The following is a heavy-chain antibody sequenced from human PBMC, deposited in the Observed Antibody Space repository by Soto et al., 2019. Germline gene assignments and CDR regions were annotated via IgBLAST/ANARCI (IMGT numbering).Heavy chain of an antibody. CDR3: ARGWFGEFMYYFDY. CDR2: ISAHNGNT. D-gene: IGHD3-10*01. V-gene: IGHV1-18*01. Sequence: QVQLVQSGAEVKKPGASVKVSCKASGYTFINYAFSWVRQAPGQGLEWMGWISAHNGNTNYAQKLQGRVTMTTDTSTSTAYMELRSLRSDDTAVYYCARGWFGEFMYYFDYWGQGTLVTVSS. CDR1: GYTFINYA. J-gene: IGHJ4*02.